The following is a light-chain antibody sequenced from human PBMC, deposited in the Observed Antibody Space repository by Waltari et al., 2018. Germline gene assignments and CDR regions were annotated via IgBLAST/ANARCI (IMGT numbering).Light chain of an antibody. J-gene: IGKJ1*01. CDR2: AAS. Sequence: DFRMTQSPSSLSASVGDRVTITCRASQSISTYLNWYQQRPGKAPNLLIYAASTLQSGVPSRFSGSGSGTDFTLTISSLQPEDFATYYCQQSYNTPRTFGQGTKVENK. CDR3: QQSYNTPRT. CDR1: QSISTY. V-gene: IGKV1-39*01.